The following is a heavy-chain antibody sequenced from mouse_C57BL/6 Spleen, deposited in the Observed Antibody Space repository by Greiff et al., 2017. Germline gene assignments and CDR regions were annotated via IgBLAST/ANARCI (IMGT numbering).Heavy chain of an antibody. CDR3: TLLDSSGYVPYFDY. Sequence: DVHLVESGAELVRPGASVKLSCTASGFNIKDDYMHWVKQRPEQGLEWIGWIDPENGDTEYASKFQGKATITADTSSNTAYLQLSSLTSEDTAVYYCTLLDSSGYVPYFDYWGQGTTLTVSS. CDR2: IDPENGDT. V-gene: IGHV14-4*01. CDR1: GFNIKDDY. J-gene: IGHJ2*01. D-gene: IGHD3-2*02.